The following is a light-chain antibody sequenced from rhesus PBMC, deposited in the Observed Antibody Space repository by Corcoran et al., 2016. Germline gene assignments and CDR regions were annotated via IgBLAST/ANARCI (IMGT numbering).Light chain of an antibody. J-gene: IGKJ4*01. CDR1: QGLSNW. Sequence: DIQMTQSPSSLSASVGDRVTITCRASQGLSNWLAWYQQQPGKAPKLLIYRASNLEPGVPSRFSGSGSGTDLPLTLSSLQPEDVATYYGPQHDNSPLTFGGGTKVEIK. V-gene: IGKV1-69*01. CDR2: RAS. CDR3: PQHDNSPLT.